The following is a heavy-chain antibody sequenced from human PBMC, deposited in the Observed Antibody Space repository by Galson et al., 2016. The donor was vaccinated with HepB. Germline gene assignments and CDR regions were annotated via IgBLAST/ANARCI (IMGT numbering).Heavy chain of an antibody. J-gene: IGHJ4*02. CDR1: GFTFSSYG. CDR3: AKEQYTSSWYADYYFDY. V-gene: IGHV3-30*18. D-gene: IGHD6-13*01. Sequence: SLRLSCAASGFTFSSYGMHWVRQAPGKGLEWVAVISYDGSNKYYADSVKGRFTISRDNSKNTLYLQMNSLRAEDTAVYYFAKEQYTSSWYADYYFDYWGQGTLVTVSS. CDR2: ISYDGSNK.